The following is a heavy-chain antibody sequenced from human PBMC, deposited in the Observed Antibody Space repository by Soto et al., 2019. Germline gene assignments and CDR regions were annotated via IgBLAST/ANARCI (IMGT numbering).Heavy chain of an antibody. V-gene: IGHV1-69*04. CDR3: ARDLGGYEHFDY. CDR2: IIPILGIA. J-gene: IGHJ4*02. D-gene: IGHD5-12*01. CDR1: GGTFSSYT. Sequence: ASVKVSCKASGGTFSSYTISWVRQAPGQGLEWMGRIIPILGIANYAQKFQGRVTITADKSTSTAYMELSSLRSEDTAVYYCARDLGGYEHFDYWGQGTLVTVSS.